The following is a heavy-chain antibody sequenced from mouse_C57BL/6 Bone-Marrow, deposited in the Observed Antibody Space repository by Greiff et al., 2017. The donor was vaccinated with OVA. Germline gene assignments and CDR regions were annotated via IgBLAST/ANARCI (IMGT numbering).Heavy chain of an antibody. D-gene: IGHD2-2*01. CDR1: GYTFTSYG. CDR2: IYPRSGNT. V-gene: IGHV1-81*01. CDR3: ASGPYNGNDGCAY. J-gene: IGHJ3*01. Sequence: QVQLQQSGAELARPGASVKLSCKASGYTFTSYGISWVKQRTGQGLEWIGEIYPRSGNTYYNEKFKGKATLTADKSSSTAYMELRSLTSEDSAVYICASGPYNGNDGCAYWGQGTLVTVSA.